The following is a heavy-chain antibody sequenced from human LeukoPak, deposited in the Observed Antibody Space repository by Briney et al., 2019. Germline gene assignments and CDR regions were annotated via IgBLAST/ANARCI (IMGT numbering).Heavy chain of an antibody. V-gene: IGHV4-59*11. CDR1: GGSISSHY. D-gene: IGHD2-8*01. Sequence: SETLSLTCTVSGGSISSHYWSWIRQPPGKGLEWIGYIYYSGSTNYNPSLKSRVTISVDTSKNQFSLRLSSVTAADTALYYCAKDMGYCTNGVCYTAPENWGQGTLVTVSS. J-gene: IGHJ4*02. CDR3: AKDMGYCTNGVCYTAPEN. CDR2: IYYSGST.